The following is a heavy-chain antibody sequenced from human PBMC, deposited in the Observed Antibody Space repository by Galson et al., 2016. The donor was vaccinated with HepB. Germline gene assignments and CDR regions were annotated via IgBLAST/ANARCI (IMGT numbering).Heavy chain of an antibody. CDR1: GGSFSGYY. CDR3: ARSGLRFLELFSARWFDP. V-gene: IGHV4-34*01. D-gene: IGHD3-3*01. CDR2: INHSGST. Sequence: ETLSLTCAVDGGSFSGYYWNWIRQPPGKGLEWIGEINHSGSTNYNPSLKSRVTISVDTSKNQFSLKLSSVTAADTAVYYCARSGLRFLELFSARWFDPWGQGTLVTVSS. J-gene: IGHJ5*02.